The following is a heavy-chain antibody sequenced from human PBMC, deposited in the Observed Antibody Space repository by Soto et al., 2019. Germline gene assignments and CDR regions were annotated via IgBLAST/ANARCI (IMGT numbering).Heavy chain of an antibody. J-gene: IGHJ4*02. V-gene: IGHV4-59*01. D-gene: IGHD2-2*01. Sequence: PSENLSLTCTVSGGSISNYYWTWIRQPPGKGLEWIAYIYYSGSTNYNPSLKSRVTISVDTSKNQFSLKLSSVTAADTAVYYCARARCTTTCSYYFDSWGQGPQVT. CDR2: IYYSGST. CDR1: GGSISNYY. CDR3: ARARCTTTCSYYFDS.